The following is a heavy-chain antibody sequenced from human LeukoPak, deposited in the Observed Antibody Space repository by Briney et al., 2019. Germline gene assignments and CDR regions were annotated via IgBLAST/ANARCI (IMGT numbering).Heavy chain of an antibody. CDR2: INPNSGGT. Sequence: ASVKVSCKASGYTFTGYYMHWVRQAPGQGLEWMGWINPNSGGTNYAQKFQGRVTMTRDTSISTAYMELSRLRSDDTAVYYCARMEPWRRTKRDAFDTWGQGTMVTVSS. CDR1: GYTFTGYY. D-gene: IGHD1-1*01. CDR3: ARMEPWRRTKRDAFDT. V-gene: IGHV1-2*02. J-gene: IGHJ3*02.